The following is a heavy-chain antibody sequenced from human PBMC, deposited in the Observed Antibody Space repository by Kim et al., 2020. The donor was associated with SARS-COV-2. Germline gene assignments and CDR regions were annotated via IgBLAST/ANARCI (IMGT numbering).Heavy chain of an antibody. Sequence: SETLSLTCTVSGGSVSSGSYYWSWIRQPPGKGLEWIGYIYYSGSTNYNPSLKSRVTISVDTSKNQFSLKLSSVTAADTAVYYCAGNYCSGGSCFLYFDYWGQGTLVTVSS. CDR3: AGNYCSGGSCFLYFDY. V-gene: IGHV4-61*01. D-gene: IGHD2-15*01. J-gene: IGHJ4*02. CDR1: GGSVSSGSYY. CDR2: IYYSGST.